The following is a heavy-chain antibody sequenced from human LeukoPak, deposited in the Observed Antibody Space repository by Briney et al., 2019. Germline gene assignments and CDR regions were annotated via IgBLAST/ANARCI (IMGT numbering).Heavy chain of an antibody. CDR3: ATDLPSGESCRCFDY. D-gene: IGHD4-17*01. J-gene: IGHJ4*02. V-gene: IGHV1-24*01. Sequence: GASVKVSCKVSRYNLNELSMHWVRQAPGKGLEWVGGFDPEESETIYAQNFQGRVSMTEDTSTNTAYMELTSLTSDDTAVYYCATDLPSGESCRCFDYWGQGTLVTVSS. CDR1: RYNLNELS. CDR2: FDPEESET.